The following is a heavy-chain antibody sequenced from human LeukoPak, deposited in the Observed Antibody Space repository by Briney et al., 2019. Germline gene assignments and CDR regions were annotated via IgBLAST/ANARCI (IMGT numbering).Heavy chain of an antibody. J-gene: IGHJ4*02. CDR1: GFTFSRHS. CDR3: ARGSASLMYYSGSYCDY. V-gene: IGHV3-21*01. Sequence: GGSLRPSCAGSGFTFSRHSMNWVRQAPGKGLEWVSSISTSSSYIYYGDSVKGRFTISRDNAKNSLYLQMNSLRAEDTAVYYCARGSASLMYYSGSYCDYWGQGTLVTVSS. CDR2: ISTSSSYI. D-gene: IGHD1-26*01.